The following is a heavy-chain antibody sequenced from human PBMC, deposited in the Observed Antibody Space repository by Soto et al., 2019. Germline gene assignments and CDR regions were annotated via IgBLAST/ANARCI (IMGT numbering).Heavy chain of an antibody. CDR1: GFTFRSYA. CDR2: IWDDGSNK. Sequence: QVQLVESGGGVVQPGRSLRLSCAASGFTFRSYAMHWVRQAPGKGLEWVAIIWDDGSNKYYADSVKGRFTISRDQSKNTVYLQMNSLRAGDTAVYYCARDPGLSPFDYWGQGTQVTVSS. CDR3: ARDPGLSPFDY. V-gene: IGHV3-33*01. J-gene: IGHJ4*02.